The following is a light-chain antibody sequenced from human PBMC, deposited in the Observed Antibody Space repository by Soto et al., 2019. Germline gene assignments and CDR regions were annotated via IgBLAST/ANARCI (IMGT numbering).Light chain of an antibody. V-gene: IGKV3-11*01. J-gene: IGKJ5*01. CDR1: QSVSSY. CDR2: DAS. CDR3: QQRNHWPRIT. Sequence: EIVLTQSPATLPLSPGERATLSCRASQSVSSYLAWYQQKPGQAPRLLFYDASNRANGVPDRFSGSGSGTYFTLTTSSLEPADFAVYYYQQRNHWPRITFGQGTRLEIK.